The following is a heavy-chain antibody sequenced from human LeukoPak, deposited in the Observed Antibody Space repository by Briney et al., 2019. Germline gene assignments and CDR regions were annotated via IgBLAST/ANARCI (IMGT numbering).Heavy chain of an antibody. CDR1: GGSISSSSYY. CDR2: IYTSGST. CDR3: ARNFPRYNWNYSSAPSTGFDP. J-gene: IGHJ5*02. D-gene: IGHD1-7*01. Sequence: PSETLSLTCTVSGGSISSSSYYWSWIRQPAGKGLEWIGRIYTSGSTNYNPSLKSRVTISVDTSKNQFSLKLSSVTAADTAVYYCARNFPRYNWNYSSAPSTGFDPWGQGTLVTVSS. V-gene: IGHV4-61*02.